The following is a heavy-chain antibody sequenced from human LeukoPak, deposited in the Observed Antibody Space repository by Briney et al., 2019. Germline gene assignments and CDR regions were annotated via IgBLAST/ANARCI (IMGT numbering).Heavy chain of an antibody. Sequence: SETLSLTCTVSGGSISTNYWSWIRQPAGKGLEWIGRIYNSGNTNYSPSLESRVTMSADTSKNQFSLKLISVTAADTAVYYCARRTFDSSGYYLFDYWGQATLATVSS. J-gene: IGHJ4*02. D-gene: IGHD3-22*01. CDR2: IYNSGNT. CDR3: ARRTFDSSGYYLFDY. V-gene: IGHV4-4*07. CDR1: GGSISTNY.